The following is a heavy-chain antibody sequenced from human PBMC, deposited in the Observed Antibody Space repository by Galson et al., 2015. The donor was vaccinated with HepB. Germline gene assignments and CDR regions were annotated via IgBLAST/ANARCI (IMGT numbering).Heavy chain of an antibody. V-gene: IGHV3-73*01. Sequence: SLRLSCAASGFTFSGSAIHWVRQASGKGPEWVGRIRSKSSNYATSHVPSLKGRFTISRDNSKNILYLQMNSLRAEDTAVYYCVREHNSGWYLDHWGQGTLVTVSS. CDR2: IRSKSSNYAT. CDR1: GFTFSGSA. D-gene: IGHD6-19*01. CDR3: VREHNSGWYLDH. J-gene: IGHJ4*02.